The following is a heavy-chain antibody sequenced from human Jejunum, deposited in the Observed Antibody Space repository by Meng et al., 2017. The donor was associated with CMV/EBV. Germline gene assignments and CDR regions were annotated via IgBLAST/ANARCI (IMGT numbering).Heavy chain of an antibody. CDR3: AKALGYCSSTSCYNPWHYFDY. D-gene: IGHD2-2*02. CDR2: IATGDRFGGGKT. J-gene: IGHJ4*02. Sequence: RQAPGKGLEWVANIATGDRFGGGKTKYADSVRGRFTISRDDAKNSLYLQMNSLRAEDTAVYYCAKALGYCSSTSCYNPWHYFDYWGQGTLVTVSS. V-gene: IGHV3-11*06.